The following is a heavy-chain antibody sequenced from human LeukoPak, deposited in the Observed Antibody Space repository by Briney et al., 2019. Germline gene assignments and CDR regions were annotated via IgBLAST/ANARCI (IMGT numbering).Heavy chain of an antibody. J-gene: IGHJ4*02. CDR2: FSASSTST. V-gene: IGHV3-23*01. D-gene: IGHD3-9*01. CDR1: GFTFSSNW. CDR3: AKGDTYYDLLTCFDF. Sequence: GGSLRLSCAASGFTFSSNWMHWVRQSPGKGLEWVSTFSASSTSTYYADSVKGRFTISRDNSKNTLYLQMNSLRDEDTAVYYCAKGDTYYDLLTCFDFWGPGTLVTASS.